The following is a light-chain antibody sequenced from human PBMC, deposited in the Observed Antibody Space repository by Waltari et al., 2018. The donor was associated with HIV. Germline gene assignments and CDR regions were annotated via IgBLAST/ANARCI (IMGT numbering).Light chain of an antibody. V-gene: IGLV2-14*01. J-gene: IGLJ3*02. CDR1: TSDLVRHNF. Sequence: QSALTTPASVSGSPGQSVTISCTATTSDLVRHNFDPWYQHHPGNVPKVIIYEVTSRPSGVSHRFSGSRSGNTASLTISGLQAEDEAVYYCSTHTTTDTLMFGGGTKLTVL. CDR3: STHTTTDTLM. CDR2: EVT.